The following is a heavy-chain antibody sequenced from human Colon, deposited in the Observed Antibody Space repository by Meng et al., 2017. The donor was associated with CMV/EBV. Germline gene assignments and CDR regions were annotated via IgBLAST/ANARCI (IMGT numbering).Heavy chain of an antibody. Sequence: GESLKISCAASGFSFSRYAMNWVRQAPGKGLEWLTLISSDGSNKYYADSVKGRFTISRDNSKNTLFLQMNSLRPEDAALYYCAKTTVTTSYYYYGMDVWGQGTTVTVS. J-gene: IGHJ6*02. CDR3: AKTTVTTSYYYYGMDV. CDR1: GFSFSRYA. D-gene: IGHD4-17*01. CDR2: ISSDGSNK. V-gene: IGHV3-30*02.